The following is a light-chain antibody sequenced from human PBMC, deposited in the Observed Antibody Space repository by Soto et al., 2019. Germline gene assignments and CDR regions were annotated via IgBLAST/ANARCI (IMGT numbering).Light chain of an antibody. J-gene: IGKJ1*01. Sequence: DIQMTQSPSTLSASVGDRVSITCRASRNIERWLAWYQQKPGKPPKLLILNASTLGSGVPSRFSGSGSGRDFTLTISSLQPEDFATDYCLLDYAYFWAFGQGTKVDI. V-gene: IGKV1-5*01. CDR2: NAS. CDR1: RNIERW. CDR3: LLDYAYFWA.